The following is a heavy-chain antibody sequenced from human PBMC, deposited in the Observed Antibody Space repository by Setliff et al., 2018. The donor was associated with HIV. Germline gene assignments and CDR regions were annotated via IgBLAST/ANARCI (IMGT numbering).Heavy chain of an antibody. V-gene: IGHV1-18*01. Sequence: ASVKVSCKASGYTMSNYGISWVRQAPGQGLEWMGWISAYNGDTNYAQKFQGRVSLTTDTSKNAAYMELRSLRSDDTAVYYCTRDEFDYGSGNYYKADYFDPWGQGTLVTVSS. D-gene: IGHD3-10*01. J-gene: IGHJ5*02. CDR1: GYTMSNYG. CDR3: TRDEFDYGSGNYYKADYFDP. CDR2: ISAYNGDT.